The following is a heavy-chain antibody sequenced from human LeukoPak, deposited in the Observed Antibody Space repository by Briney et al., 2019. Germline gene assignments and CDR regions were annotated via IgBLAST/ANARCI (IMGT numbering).Heavy chain of an antibody. J-gene: IGHJ5*02. CDR1: GFTFSSNS. D-gene: IGHD6-19*01. Sequence: PGRSLRLSCAASGFTFSSNSMNWVRQAPGKGLEWVLYISSTGGTIYYADSMKGRFTISRDNSKNTLYLQMNSLRAEDTAVYYCARDSGIAVAGFDPWGQGTLVTVSS. CDR2: ISSTGGTI. CDR3: ARDSGIAVAGFDP. V-gene: IGHV3-48*01.